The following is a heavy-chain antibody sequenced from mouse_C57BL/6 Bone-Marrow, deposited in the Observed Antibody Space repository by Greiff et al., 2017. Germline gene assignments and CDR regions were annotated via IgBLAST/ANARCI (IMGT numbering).Heavy chain of an antibody. CDR3: ARDDDGYYWFAY. J-gene: IGHJ3*01. Sequence: VQLQQSGAELARPVASVKLSCQASGYTFPSYGISWVKQRTGQGLEWIGEIYPRSGNTYYNEKFKGKATMTADKSYSTAYMELRSLTSEDSAVYFCARDDDGYYWFAYWGQGTLVTVSA. V-gene: IGHV1-81*01. CDR1: GYTFPSYG. D-gene: IGHD2-3*01. CDR2: IYPRSGNT.